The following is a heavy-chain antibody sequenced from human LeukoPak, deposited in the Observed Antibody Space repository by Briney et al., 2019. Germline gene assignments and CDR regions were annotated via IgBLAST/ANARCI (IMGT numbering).Heavy chain of an antibody. V-gene: IGHV1-18*01. J-gene: IGHJ5*02. CDR3: ARDQAWGDDFWSGYNTWFDP. CDR1: GYTFTSYG. D-gene: IGHD3-3*01. Sequence: ASVKVSCKASGYTFTSYGISWVRQAPGQGLEWMGWISAYNGNTNYAQKLQGRVTMTTDTSTSTAYMELRSLRSDDTAVYYCARDQAWGDDFWSGYNTWFDPWGQGTLVTVSS. CDR2: ISAYNGNT.